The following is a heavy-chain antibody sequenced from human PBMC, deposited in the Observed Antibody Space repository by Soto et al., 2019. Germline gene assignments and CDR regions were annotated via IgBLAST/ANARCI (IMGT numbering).Heavy chain of an antibody. D-gene: IGHD2-2*01. CDR3: ARINVRVSVYHFDY. Sequence: QVHLQQWGAGLLQPSETLSLTCAVYGGSFSGYSWLWIRQPPGKGLEWIGQVNHRGATKYSSSLRSRVTISLQTSKNQFSLSLRSVTAADTAVYFCARINVRVSVYHFDYWGQGPLVTVSS. V-gene: IGHV4-34*01. CDR2: VNHRGAT. CDR1: GGSFSGYS. J-gene: IGHJ4*02.